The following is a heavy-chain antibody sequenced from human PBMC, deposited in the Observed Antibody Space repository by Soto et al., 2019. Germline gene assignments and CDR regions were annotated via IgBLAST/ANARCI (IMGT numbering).Heavy chain of an antibody. Sequence: EVQLLESGGGLVQPGGSLRLSCAASGFTFSSYSMSWVRQAPGKGLAWVSGFRTGGDDGTTYYADSVKGRFNISRDNSKNTLFLQMNSLRVEDTAIYYCAKKVNTGPGSQYFDYGGQGTLVTVSS. J-gene: IGHJ4*02. V-gene: IGHV3-23*01. CDR2: FRTGGDDGTT. CDR1: GFTFSSYS. CDR3: AKKVNTGPGSQYFDY. D-gene: IGHD3-10*01.